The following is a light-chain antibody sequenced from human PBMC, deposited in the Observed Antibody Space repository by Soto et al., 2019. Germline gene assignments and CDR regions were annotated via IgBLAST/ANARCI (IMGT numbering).Light chain of an antibody. CDR2: DAS. CDR3: QQRSNWPLT. Sequence: EIVLTQSPATLSLSPGERATLSCRASQSVSSYLAWYQQKPGQAPRLLIYDASNRATGIPARFSGSGSETVFTLTISSLEPEDFAVYYCQQRSNWPLTFGGGTKVEIK. V-gene: IGKV3-11*01. J-gene: IGKJ4*01. CDR1: QSVSSY.